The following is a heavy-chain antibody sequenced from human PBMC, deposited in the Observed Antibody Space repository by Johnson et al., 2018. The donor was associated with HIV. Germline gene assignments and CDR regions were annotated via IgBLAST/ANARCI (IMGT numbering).Heavy chain of an antibody. V-gene: IGHV3-74*01. J-gene: IGHJ3*02. Sequence: SGGSLRLSCAASGFTFDDHGMSWVRQGSGKGLVWVSRSNSDGSSTSYADSVKGRFTISRDKAKNTLYLQMNSLKTEDTAIYYCTTDITMIIVAKRADDAFDIWGQGTMVTVSS. CDR1: GFTFDDHG. CDR3: TTDITMIIVAKRADDAFDI. CDR2: SNSDGSST. D-gene: IGHD3-22*01.